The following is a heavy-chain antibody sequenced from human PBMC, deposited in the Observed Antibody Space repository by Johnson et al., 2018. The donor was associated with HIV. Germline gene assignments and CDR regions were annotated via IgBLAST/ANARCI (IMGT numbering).Heavy chain of an antibody. CDR2: ISYDGSNK. CDR3: ARDKGIAARPDAFDI. Sequence: QVQLVESGGGVVQPGRSLRLSCAASGFTFSSYGMHWVRQAPGKGTEWVAVISYDGSNKYYADSLKGRFTISRDNSKNTLYLQMNSLRAEDTAVYYCARDKGIAARPDAFDIWGQGTVVTVSS. D-gene: IGHD6-6*01. V-gene: IGHV3-30*19. CDR1: GFTFSSYG. J-gene: IGHJ3*02.